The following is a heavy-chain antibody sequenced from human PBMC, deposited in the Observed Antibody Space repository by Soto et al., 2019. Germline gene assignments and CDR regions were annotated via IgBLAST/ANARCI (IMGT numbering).Heavy chain of an antibody. D-gene: IGHD2-2*01. CDR3: ARGIGYCISTSCYENWFDP. CDR1: GYTFTGYY. V-gene: IGHV1-2*04. J-gene: IGHJ5*02. Sequence: ASVEVSCKASGYTFTGYYMHWVRQAPGQGLEWMGWINPNSGGTNYAQKFQGWVTMTRDTSISTAYMELSRLRSDDTAVYYCARGIGYCISTSCYENWFDPWGQGTLVTVS. CDR2: INPNSGGT.